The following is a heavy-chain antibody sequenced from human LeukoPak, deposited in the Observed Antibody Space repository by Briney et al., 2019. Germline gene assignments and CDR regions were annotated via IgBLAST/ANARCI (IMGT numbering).Heavy chain of an antibody. J-gene: IGHJ6*03. CDR2: IYYSGST. CDR3: ARETKSYYYYYMDV. Sequence: PSETLSLTCTVSGGSISSSSYYWGWIRQPPGKGLEWIGSIYYSGSTYYNPSLKSRVTISVDTSKNQFSLKLSSVTAADTAVYHCARETKSYYYYYMDVWGKGTTVTISS. V-gene: IGHV4-39*02. CDR1: GGSISSSSYY. D-gene: IGHD2-8*01.